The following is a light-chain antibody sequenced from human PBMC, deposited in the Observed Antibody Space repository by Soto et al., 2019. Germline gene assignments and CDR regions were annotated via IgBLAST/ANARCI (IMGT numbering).Light chain of an antibody. Sequence: QSALTQPASVSGSPGQSITISCTGTSSDVGTYNLVSWYQQHPGKAPKLMIYEVNKRPSGVSNRFSASKSGNTASLTISGLQAEDESDYYCCSYAGGGSLFGGGTQLTVL. CDR3: CSYAGGGSL. CDR2: EVN. CDR1: SSDVGTYNL. J-gene: IGLJ2*01. V-gene: IGLV2-23*02.